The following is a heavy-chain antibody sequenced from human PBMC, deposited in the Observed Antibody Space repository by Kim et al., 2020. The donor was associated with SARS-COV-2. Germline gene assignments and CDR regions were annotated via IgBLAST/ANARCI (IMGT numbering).Heavy chain of an antibody. V-gene: IGHV3-23*03. D-gene: IGHD2-21*02. Sequence: SVKGQFTISRDNSKNTVYLQMNSLRAEDTAVYYCARVPWRGVCFREAYDLWGHGTMVTVSS. CDR3: ARVPWRGVCFREAYDL. J-gene: IGHJ3*01.